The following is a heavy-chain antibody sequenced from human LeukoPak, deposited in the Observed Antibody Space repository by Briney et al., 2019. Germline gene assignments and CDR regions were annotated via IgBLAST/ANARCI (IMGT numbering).Heavy chain of an antibody. CDR3: TRDSANYHFAY. CDR2: LYSGGAT. CDR1: GFTVKDNF. J-gene: IGHJ4*02. D-gene: IGHD4/OR15-4a*01. V-gene: IGHV3-66*01. Sequence: GGSLRLSCAAPGFTVKDNFMSWVRQAPGKGLEWVSVLYSGGATYYADSVKGRFTISRDNSKNTVFLQMNDLRAEDTAFYYCTRDSANYHFAYWGQGALVTVSS.